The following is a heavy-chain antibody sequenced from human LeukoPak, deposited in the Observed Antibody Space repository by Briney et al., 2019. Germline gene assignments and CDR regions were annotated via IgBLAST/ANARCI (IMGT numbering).Heavy chain of an antibody. V-gene: IGHV5-51*01. Sequence: GESLKISCEGSGYSFTNCWIACVRQMPGKGLEWMGVIYPGDSDTTYSPSFQGQATMSADKSINTAYLQWSSLKASDTAMYYCARLNREKKYYGSGSYFDFWGQGTLVTVSS. D-gene: IGHD3-10*01. CDR3: ARLNREKKYYGSGSYFDF. CDR1: GYSFTNCW. CDR2: IYPGDSDT. J-gene: IGHJ4*02.